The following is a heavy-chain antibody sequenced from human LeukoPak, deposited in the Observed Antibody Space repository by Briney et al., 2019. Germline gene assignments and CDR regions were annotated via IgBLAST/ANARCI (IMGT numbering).Heavy chain of an antibody. CDR3: ATSASGRSRIAAAGADY. D-gene: IGHD6-13*01. J-gene: IGHJ4*02. CDR1: GGSISSSF. V-gene: IGHV4-59*01. CDR2: IHCTGST. Sequence: SETLSLTCSVSGGSISSSFWSWIRQSPGKGLEWIGYIHCTGSTNYNPSLRSRITMSVDTSKNQFSLKLRSVTSADTAVYYCATSASGRSRIAAAGADYWGQGTLVTVSS.